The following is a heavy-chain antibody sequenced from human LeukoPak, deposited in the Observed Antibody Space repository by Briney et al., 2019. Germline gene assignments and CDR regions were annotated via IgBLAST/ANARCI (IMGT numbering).Heavy chain of an antibody. D-gene: IGHD3-22*01. Sequence: PGGSLRLSCAVSGFTFSSYAMSWVRQAPGKGLEWVSAISGSGGSTYYADSVKGRFTISRDNSKNTLYLQMNSLRAEDTAVYYCAKRRDYDSTGYYFTPYYFDYWGQGTLVTVSS. CDR1: GFTFSSYA. V-gene: IGHV3-23*01. J-gene: IGHJ4*02. CDR2: ISGSGGST. CDR3: AKRRDYDSTGYYFTPYYFDY.